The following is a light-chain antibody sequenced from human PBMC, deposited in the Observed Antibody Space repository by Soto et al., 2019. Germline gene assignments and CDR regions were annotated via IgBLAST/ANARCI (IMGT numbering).Light chain of an antibody. CDR3: QQRSNLLT. Sequence: EIVLTQSPGTLSLSPGERATLSCRASQSVSSSYLAWYQQKPGQAPRLLIYGASSRATGIPDRFSGSGSGTDFTLTISSLEPEDFAVYYCQQRSNLLTFGGGTKVDIK. J-gene: IGKJ4*01. V-gene: IGKV3D-20*02. CDR1: QSVSSSY. CDR2: GAS.